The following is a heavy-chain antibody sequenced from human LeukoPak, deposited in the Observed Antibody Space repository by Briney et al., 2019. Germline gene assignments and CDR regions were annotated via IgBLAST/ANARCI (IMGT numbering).Heavy chain of an antibody. CDR2: IFNTGNT. J-gene: IGHJ4*02. Sequence: SETLSLTCSVPGGSINRHYWSWIRQPPGKRLEWIGYIFNTGNTNYNPSLASRVTMSVDTSRAQFFLRLSPVTAADTAIYYCASRPADTTWYGVFDYWSQGTPVTVSS. CDR3: ASRPADTTWYGVFDY. CDR1: GGSINRHY. D-gene: IGHD3-10*01. V-gene: IGHV4-59*11.